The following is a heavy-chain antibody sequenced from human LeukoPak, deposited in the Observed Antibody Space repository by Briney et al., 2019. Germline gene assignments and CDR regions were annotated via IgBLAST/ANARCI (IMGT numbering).Heavy chain of an antibody. CDR2: IYYTGSS. CDR1: GGSISSAGYY. CDR3: ARGSLRFDY. V-gene: IGHV4-31*03. J-gene: IGHJ4*02. Sequence: PSQTLSLTCTVSGGSISSAGYYWSWIRQHPGKGLEWIGYIYYTGSSYYNPSLKSRVAISVDTSTNQFSLRLSSVTAADTAVYYCARGSLRFDYWGQGTLVTVSS. D-gene: IGHD4/OR15-4a*01.